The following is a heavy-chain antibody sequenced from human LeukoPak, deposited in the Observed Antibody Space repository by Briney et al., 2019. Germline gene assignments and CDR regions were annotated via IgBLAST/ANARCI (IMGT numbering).Heavy chain of an antibody. V-gene: IGHV4-39*07. D-gene: IGHD6-6*01. CDR2: IYYSGST. J-gene: IGHJ4*02. CDR3: ARDFHSSSSELDY. Sequence: SETLSPTCTVSGGSISSSSYYWGWIRQPPGKGLEWIGSIYYSGSTYYNPSLKSRVTISVDTSKNQFSLKLSSVTAADTAVYYCARDFHSSSSELDYWGQGTLVTVSS. CDR1: GGSISSSSYY.